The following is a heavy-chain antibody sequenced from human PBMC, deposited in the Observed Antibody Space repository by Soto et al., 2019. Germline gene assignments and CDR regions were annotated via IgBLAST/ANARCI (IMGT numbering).Heavy chain of an antibody. CDR1: GGSFSSYA. Sequence: SVKVSCKASGGSFSSYAVIWVRQAPGQGLEWMGGIIPIFGTPNYAQKFQGRVTITADESTSTAYMELSSLRSEDTAIYYCATKSYASSGYYYAFDIWGQGTMVTVSS. J-gene: IGHJ3*02. V-gene: IGHV1-69*13. CDR2: IIPIFGTP. D-gene: IGHD3-22*01. CDR3: ATKSYASSGYYYAFDI.